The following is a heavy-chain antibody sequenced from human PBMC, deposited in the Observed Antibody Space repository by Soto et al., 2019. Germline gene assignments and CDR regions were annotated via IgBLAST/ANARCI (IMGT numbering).Heavy chain of an antibody. D-gene: IGHD5-12*01. CDR2: IISMFGTP. CDR1: GATFSRSV. V-gene: IGHV1-69*12. Sequence: QVQLVQSGAELKKPGSSVKVSCRASGATFSRSVFNWVRQAPGQGLEWMGGIISMFGTPNYSQKFQGRVRISADESTSTGYMELNNLRSDDTAIYYCARDLGGGYEPGDYWGQGTQVTVSS. CDR3: ARDLGGGYEPGDY. J-gene: IGHJ4*02.